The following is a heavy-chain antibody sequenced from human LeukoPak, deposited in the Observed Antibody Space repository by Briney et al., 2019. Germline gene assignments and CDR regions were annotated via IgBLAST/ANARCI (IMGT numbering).Heavy chain of an antibody. CDR3: ARGVENTAMAFDI. Sequence: SCKASGYTFTSYAMHWVRQAPGKGLEWVAVISYDGSNKYYADSVKGRFTISRDNSKNTLYLQMNSLRAEDTAVYYCARGVENTAMAFDIWGQGTMVTVSS. CDR2: ISYDGSNK. D-gene: IGHD5-18*01. CDR1: GYTFTSYA. J-gene: IGHJ3*02. V-gene: IGHV3-30-3*01.